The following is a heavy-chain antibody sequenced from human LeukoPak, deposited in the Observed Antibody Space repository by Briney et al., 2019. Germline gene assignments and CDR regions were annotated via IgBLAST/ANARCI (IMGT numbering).Heavy chain of an antibody. CDR1: GYTFTSYY. D-gene: IGHD1-26*01. CDR3: ARDLGGSGSYFDY. Sequence: ASVKVSCKASGYTFTSYYMHWVRQAPGQGPEWRGIINPSGGSTSYAQKFQGRVTMTRDMSTSTVYMELSSLRSEDTAVYYCARDLGGSGSYFDYWGQGTLVTVSS. J-gene: IGHJ4*02. CDR2: INPSGGST. V-gene: IGHV1-46*01.